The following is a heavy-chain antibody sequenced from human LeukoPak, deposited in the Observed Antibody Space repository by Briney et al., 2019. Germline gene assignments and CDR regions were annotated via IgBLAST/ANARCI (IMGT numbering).Heavy chain of an antibody. V-gene: IGHV3-30*18. J-gene: IGHJ6*03. CDR2: LSYDGSNR. CDR3: AKDQYFVTGYYYYLDV. CDR1: GFNFSSDA. Sequence: GGSLRLSCAASGFNFSSDAMHWVRQAPGEGLEWVAVLSYDGSNRHYADSVKGRFTISRDNSKNTLYLQMNSLRAEDTAVYYCAKDQYFVTGYYYYLDVWGKGTTVTISS. D-gene: IGHD2-21*02.